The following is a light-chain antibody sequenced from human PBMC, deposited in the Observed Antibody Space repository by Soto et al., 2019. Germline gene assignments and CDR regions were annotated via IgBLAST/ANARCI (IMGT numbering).Light chain of an antibody. CDR3: AAWDDSLSGWV. V-gene: IGLV1-47*01. J-gene: IGLJ3*02. CDR2: RND. Sequence: QSVLTQPPSASGTPGQSITISCSGSTSNIGNNYVYWYQQVPGTAPKLLIYRNDLRPSGVPDRFSGSAESGTSGSLAISGLRSEDEADYYCAAWDDSLSGWVFGGGTKLTVL. CDR1: TSNIGNNY.